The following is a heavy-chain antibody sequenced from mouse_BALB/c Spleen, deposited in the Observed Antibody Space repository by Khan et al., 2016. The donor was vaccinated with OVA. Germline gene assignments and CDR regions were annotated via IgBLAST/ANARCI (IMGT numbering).Heavy chain of an antibody. J-gene: IGHJ3*01. CDR2: INPSSGYT. CDR3: SREGAYYRNDGGFAY. D-gene: IGHD2-14*01. Sequence: QVQLQQSGAELARPGASVKMSCKASGYTFTSYTMHWIKQRPGQGLEWIGYINPSSGYTNYNQKFKDKATLTADKSSTTAYMQLSSLTSDDSAVYYCSREGAYYRNDGGFAYWGQGTLVTVSA. CDR1: GYTFTSYT. V-gene: IGHV1-4*01.